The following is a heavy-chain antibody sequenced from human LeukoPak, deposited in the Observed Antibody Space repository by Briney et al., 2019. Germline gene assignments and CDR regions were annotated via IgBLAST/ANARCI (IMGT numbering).Heavy chain of an antibody. CDR1: GGSISSYY. Sequence: PSETLSLTCTVSGGSISSYYWSWIRQPPGKGLEWIGYIYYSGGTNYNPSLKSRVTISVDTSKNQFSLKLSSVTAADTAVYYCARGAYPSGYYMDVWGKGTTVTVSS. J-gene: IGHJ6*03. CDR2: IYYSGGT. CDR3: ARGAYPSGYYMDV. V-gene: IGHV4-59*01.